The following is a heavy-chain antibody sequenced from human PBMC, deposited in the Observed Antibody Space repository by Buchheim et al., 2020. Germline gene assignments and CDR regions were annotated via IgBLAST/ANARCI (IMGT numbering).Heavy chain of an antibody. CDR2: ISSSGSTI. CDR3: ARDQAGYYDCWCGYYAPYYYYYMDV. Sequence: QVQLVESGGGLVKPGGSLRLSCAASGFTFSDYYMSWIRQAPGKGLEWVSYISSSGSTIYYADSVKGRFTISRDNAKNSLYLQMNSLRAEDTAVYYCARDQAGYYDCWCGYYAPYYYYYMDVWGKGTT. D-gene: IGHD3-3*01. J-gene: IGHJ6*03. V-gene: IGHV3-11*01. CDR1: GFTFSDYY.